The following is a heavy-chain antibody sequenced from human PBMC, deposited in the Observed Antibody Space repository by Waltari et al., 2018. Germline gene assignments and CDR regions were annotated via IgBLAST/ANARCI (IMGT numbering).Heavy chain of an antibody. D-gene: IGHD2-15*01. J-gene: IGHJ4*02. V-gene: IGHV1-2*02. CDR3: ARGSGVNRVTRPGLDY. CDR1: GYTFTGYY. Sequence: QLQLVQSGAEVKNPGASVQVSCKASGYTFTGYYIHWVRQTPGQGLEWMGWINPNSGDTDFAQKFQGRVTMTRDMSVSTAYMELSSLRDDDTAVYYCARGSGVNRVTRPGLDYWGQGTLVTVSS. CDR2: INPNSGDT.